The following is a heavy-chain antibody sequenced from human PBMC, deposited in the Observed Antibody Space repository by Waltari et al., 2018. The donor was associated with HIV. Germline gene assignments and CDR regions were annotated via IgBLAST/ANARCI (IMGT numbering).Heavy chain of an antibody. D-gene: IGHD3-9*01. CDR1: RFNFSKYA. J-gene: IGHJ4*02. CDR2: ISASGTRT. Sequence: EVQLVESGGGLVQPGGSLRVSCAGCRFNFSKYAMRWVGQSAAKGLCWVSAISASGTRTYYADSVKGRFTVSRDNSKNTLNRQMSSLRAEDTAVYYCARVPLDILTGFDPYYFESWGQGTLVTVSS. CDR3: ARVPLDILTGFDPYYFES. V-gene: IGHV3-23*04.